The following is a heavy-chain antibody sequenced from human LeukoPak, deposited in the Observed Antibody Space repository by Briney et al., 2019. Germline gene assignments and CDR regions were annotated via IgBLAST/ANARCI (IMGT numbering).Heavy chain of an antibody. J-gene: IGHJ4*02. CDR1: DYSISSGYY. CDR3: ARDRRQLVTFDY. D-gene: IGHD6-13*01. CDR2: SFQSGNT. Sequence: ASDTLSLTCAVSDYSISSGYYWGWIRQPPGKGLGWIGSSFQSGNTYYNPSLKGRVTISVDTSENRFSLKLTSVTATDTAVYYCARDRRQLVTFDYWGQGTLVTVSS. V-gene: IGHV4-38-2*02.